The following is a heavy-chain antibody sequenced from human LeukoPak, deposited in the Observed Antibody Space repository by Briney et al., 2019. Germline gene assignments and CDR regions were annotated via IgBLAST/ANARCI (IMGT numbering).Heavy chain of an antibody. CDR3: ASLYCTHTTCYYFDY. V-gene: IGHV3-64*01. CDR2: ISSNGGST. Sequence: GGSLRLSCAASGFIFNSYAMHWVRQAPGRGLEYVSAISSNGGSTYYANSVKGRFTISRDNARNSLYLQMNSLRAEDTAVYYCASLYCTHTTCYYFDYWGQGTLVSVSS. CDR1: GFIFNSYA. J-gene: IGHJ4*02. D-gene: IGHD2-2*01.